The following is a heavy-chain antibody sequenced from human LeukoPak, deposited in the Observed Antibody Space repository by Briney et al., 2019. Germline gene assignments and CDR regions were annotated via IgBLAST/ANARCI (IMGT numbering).Heavy chain of an antibody. CDR3: ARALGIVYSRPFDY. V-gene: IGHV1-3*01. D-gene: IGHD3-22*01. CDR2: ILAGNGNT. CDR1: GYTFASYA. J-gene: IGHJ4*02. Sequence: GASVKVSCKASGYTFASYAMHWVRQAPGQRLEWIGWILAGNGNTKYSQRFQGRVTITRDTSARTAYMELSSLKSEDTAVYYCARALGIVYSRPFDYWGQGTLVTVSS.